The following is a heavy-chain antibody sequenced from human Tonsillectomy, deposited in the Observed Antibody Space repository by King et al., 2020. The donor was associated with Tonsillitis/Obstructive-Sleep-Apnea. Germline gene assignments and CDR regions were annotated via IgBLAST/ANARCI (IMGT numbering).Heavy chain of an antibody. CDR2: VSYDGSNK. D-gene: IGHD2-2*01. J-gene: IGHJ3*02. CDR3: ARDHGYCSSTSCFSGAFDI. CDR1: GFTFSSFA. Sequence: VQLVESGGGVVQPARSLRLSCAASGFTFSSFALHWVRQAPGKGLEWVAVVSYDGSNKYYADSVKGRFTISRDNSKNTLYLQMNNLRADDTAVYFCARDHGYCSSTSCFSGAFDIWGQGTMVTVSS. V-gene: IGHV3-30*04.